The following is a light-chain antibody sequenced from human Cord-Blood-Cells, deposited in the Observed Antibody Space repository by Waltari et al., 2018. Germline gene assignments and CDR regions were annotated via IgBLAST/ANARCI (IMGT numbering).Light chain of an antibody. J-gene: IGLJ3*02. CDR3: VLYMGSGIWV. CDR1: PASVSTSSY. V-gene: IGLV8-61*01. Sequence: QTVVTQEPSFSVSTVGAVTLPCVFSPASVSTSSYPTWYQQTPGQAPRTLIYSTNTRSSGVPDRFSGSILGNKAALTITGAQADDESDYYCVLYMGSGIWVFGGGTKLTVL. CDR2: STN.